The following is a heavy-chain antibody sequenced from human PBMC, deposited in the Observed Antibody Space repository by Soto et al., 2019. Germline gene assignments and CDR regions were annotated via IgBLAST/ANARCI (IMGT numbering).Heavy chain of an antibody. V-gene: IGHV1-8*01. CDR2: ANPSSGNT. J-gene: IGHJ4*02. CDR3: ARSPACGTCYTDLDL. D-gene: IGHD2-2*02. CDR1: GYTFGSYD. Sequence: QVQLVQSGAEVKEPGASVKVSCRASGYTFGSYDINWVRQAAGQGLEWLGWANPSSGNTGYAQKFQGRVTMTRGTSITTAYMELSSLRSEDTAVYFCARSPACGTCYTDLDLWGQGTLVTVSS.